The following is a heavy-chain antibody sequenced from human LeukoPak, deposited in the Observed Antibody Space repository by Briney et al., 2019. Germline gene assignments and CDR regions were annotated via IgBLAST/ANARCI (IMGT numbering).Heavy chain of an antibody. J-gene: IGHJ4*02. Sequence: GGSLRLSCAASGFTFSSYAMSWVRQAPGKGLEWVSAISGSGGSTYYADSVKGRFTISRDNPKNTLYLQMNSLRAEDTAVYYCAKLHSSGWYYGYFDYWGQGTLVTVSS. V-gene: IGHV3-23*01. CDR1: GFTFSSYA. D-gene: IGHD6-19*01. CDR2: ISGSGGST. CDR3: AKLHSSGWYYGYFDY.